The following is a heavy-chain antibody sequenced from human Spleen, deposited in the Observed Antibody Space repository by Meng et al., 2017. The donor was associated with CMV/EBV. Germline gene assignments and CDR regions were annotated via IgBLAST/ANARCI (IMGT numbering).Heavy chain of an antibody. J-gene: IGHJ4*02. CDR1: GGTFNTDG. D-gene: IGHD6-19*01. Sequence: CKVSGGTFNTDGFNWVRQPPGQGLEWIGGIIPLFGVAKYVQKFQGRVTITADKSTSTVYMEVASLRSEDTAMYYCARASSSGWYYFDYWGQGTLVTVSS. V-gene: IGHV1-69*17. CDR3: ARASSSGWYYFDY. CDR2: IIPLFGVA.